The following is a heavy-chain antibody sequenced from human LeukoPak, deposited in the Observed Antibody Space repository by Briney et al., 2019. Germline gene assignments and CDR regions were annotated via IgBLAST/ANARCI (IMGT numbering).Heavy chain of an antibody. V-gene: IGHV1-69*05. CDR1: GGTFSSYA. J-gene: IGHJ4*02. D-gene: IGHD4-11*01. CDR2: IIPIFGTA. Sequence: GSPVKVSCKASGGTFSSYAISWVRQAPGQGLEWMGGIIPIFGTANYAQKFQGRVTITTDESTSTAYMELSSLRSEDTAVYYCARDHYSNSLGNLGYWGQGTLVTVSS. CDR3: ARDHYSNSLGNLGY.